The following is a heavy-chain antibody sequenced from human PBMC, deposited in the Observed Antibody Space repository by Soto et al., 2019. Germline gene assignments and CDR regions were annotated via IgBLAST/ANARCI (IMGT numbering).Heavy chain of an antibody. CDR1: GASVSSGIHY. V-gene: IGHV4-61*01. CDR3: ARVESGTYPYYYYAMDV. CDR2: IFYSGST. Sequence: PSETLSLTCTVSGASVSSGIHYWSWIRQPPGKGLEWIGYIFYSGSTNYNPSLKSRVTISVDTSNNQFSLRLSSVTAAATAVYYCARVESGTYPYYYYAMDVWGQGTTVTVSS. D-gene: IGHD1-26*01. J-gene: IGHJ6*02.